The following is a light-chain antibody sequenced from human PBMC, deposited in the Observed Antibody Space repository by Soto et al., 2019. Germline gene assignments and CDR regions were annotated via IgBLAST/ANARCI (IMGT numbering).Light chain of an antibody. V-gene: IGLV2-14*01. J-gene: IGLJ1*01. CDR2: EVS. CDR3: SSYTSSSTLEV. Sequence: QSVLTQPASVSGSPGQSITISCTGTSSDVGGYNYVSWYQQHPGKAPKLMIYEVSNRPSGVSNCFSGSKSGNTASLTISGLQAEDEADYYCSSYTSSSTLEVFGTGTKLTVL. CDR1: SSDVGGYNY.